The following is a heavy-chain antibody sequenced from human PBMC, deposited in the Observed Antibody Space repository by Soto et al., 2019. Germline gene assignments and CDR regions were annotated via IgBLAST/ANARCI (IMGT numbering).Heavy chain of an antibody. D-gene: IGHD4-17*01. CDR2: INPNSGGT. CDR1: GYTFTGYY. CDR3: AGGAPRDGDYHRGPYYYYMDV. Sequence: ASVKVSCKASGYTFTGYYMHWVRQAPGQGLEWMGWINPNSGGTNYAQKFQGWVTMTRDTSISTAYMELSRLRSDDTAVYYCAGGAPRDGDYHRGPYYYYMDVWGKGTTVTVS. J-gene: IGHJ6*03. V-gene: IGHV1-2*04.